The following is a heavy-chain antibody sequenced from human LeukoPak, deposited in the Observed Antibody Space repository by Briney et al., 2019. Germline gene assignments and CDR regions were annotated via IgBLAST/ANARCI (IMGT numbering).Heavy chain of an antibody. D-gene: IGHD3-10*01. Sequence: TGGSLRLSCAASGFTSADYAMSWVRQPPGKGLEWVSGINWNGGSTGYADSVKGRFTISRDNAKNSLYLQMNSLRAEDTALYYCARAGGEYYYYGMDVWGQGTTVTVSS. CDR3: ARAGGEYYYYGMDV. J-gene: IGHJ6*02. CDR1: GFTSADYA. V-gene: IGHV3-20*04. CDR2: INWNGGST.